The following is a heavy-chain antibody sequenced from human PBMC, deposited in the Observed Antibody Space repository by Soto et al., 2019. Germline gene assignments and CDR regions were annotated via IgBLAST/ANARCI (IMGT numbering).Heavy chain of an antibody. CDR3: SNSPTGKIGTD. CDR1: GFTFSDYY. V-gene: IGHV3-72*01. Sequence: EVQLVESGGGLVQPGGSLRLSCVGSGFTFSDYYMDWVRQAPGKGLEWVGRARNRANSYTTEYAASVKGRFTISRDDSKNSLYLQMNSLKTEDTAVYYCSNSPTGKIGTDWGQGTLVTVSS. CDR2: ARNRANSYTT. J-gene: IGHJ4*02. D-gene: IGHD1-1*01.